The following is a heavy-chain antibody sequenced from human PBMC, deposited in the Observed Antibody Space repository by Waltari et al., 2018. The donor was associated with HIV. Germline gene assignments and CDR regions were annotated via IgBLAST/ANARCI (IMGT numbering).Heavy chain of an antibody. V-gene: IGHV3-30-3*01. D-gene: IGHD4-17*01. CDR3: ARDRGGGNYGDYEPLFDY. CDR2: ISYDGSNK. J-gene: IGHJ4*02. Sequence: QVQLVESGGGVVQPGRSLRLSCAASGCTFSSYAMHWVRQAPGKGLEWVAVISYDGSNKYYADSGKGRFTISIDNSKNTLYLQMNSLGAEDTAVYYCARDRGGGNYGDYEPLFDYWGQGTLVTVSS. CDR1: GCTFSSYA.